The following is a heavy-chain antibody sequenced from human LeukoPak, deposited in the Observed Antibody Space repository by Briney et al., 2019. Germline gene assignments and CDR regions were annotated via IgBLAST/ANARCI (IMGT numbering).Heavy chain of an antibody. J-gene: IGHJ3*02. CDR2: IYYSGST. D-gene: IGHD1-26*01. Sequence: PSETLSLTCAVYGGSFSGYYWSWIRQPPGKGLEWIGSIYYSGSTYYNPSLKSRVTISVDTSKNQFSLKLSSVTAADTAVYYCARDRSGSYWPPEDAFDIWGQGTMVTVSS. CDR3: ARDRSGSYWPPEDAFDI. V-gene: IGHV4-34*01. CDR1: GGSFSGYY.